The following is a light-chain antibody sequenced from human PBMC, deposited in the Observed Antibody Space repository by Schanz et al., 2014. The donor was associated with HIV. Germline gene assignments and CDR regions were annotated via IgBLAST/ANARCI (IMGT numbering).Light chain of an antibody. CDR3: QQFGALPQS. Sequence: EVVLTQSPGTLSLSPGERATLSCRASQTVSNTFLAWYQQKLGQAPRLLIYGASSRAAGIPDRFSGSGSGTDFTLTISRLEPEDFAVYYCQQFGALPQSFGQGTKLEIK. CDR2: GAS. J-gene: IGKJ2*03. V-gene: IGKV3-20*01. CDR1: QTVSNTF.